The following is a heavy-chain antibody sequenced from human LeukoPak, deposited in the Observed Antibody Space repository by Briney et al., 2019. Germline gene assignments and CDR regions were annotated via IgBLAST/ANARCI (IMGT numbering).Heavy chain of an antibody. CDR1: GFTFSSYA. J-gene: IGHJ5*02. CDR2: ISGSGGST. CDR3: AQSKEGSYGDYVA. V-gene: IGHV3-23*01. Sequence: PGGSLRLSCAASGFTFSSYAMSWVRQAPGKGLEWVSAISGSGGSTDYADSVKGRFTISRDNSKNTLYLQVNSLRADDTAVYYCAQSKEGSYGDYVAWGQGTLVTVSS. D-gene: IGHD4-17*01.